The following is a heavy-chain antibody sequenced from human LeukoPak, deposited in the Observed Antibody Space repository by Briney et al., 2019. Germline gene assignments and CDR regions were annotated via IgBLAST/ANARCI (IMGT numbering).Heavy chain of an antibody. CDR2: IYYSGST. CDR1: GGSISSYY. CDR3: AREGELAAAGRNFYYYMDV. V-gene: IGHV4-59*01. J-gene: IGHJ6*03. D-gene: IGHD6-13*01. Sequence: SETLSLTCTVSGGSISSYYWSWIRQPPGKGLEWIGYIYYSGSTNYNPSLKSRVTISVDTSKNQFSLKLSSVTAADTAVYYCAREGELAAAGRNFYYYMDVWGKGTTVTVSS.